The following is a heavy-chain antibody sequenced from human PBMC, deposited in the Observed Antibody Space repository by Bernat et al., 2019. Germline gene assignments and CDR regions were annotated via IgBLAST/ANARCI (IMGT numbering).Heavy chain of an antibody. CDR2: IRWDSGST. Sequence: EVQLVESGGGLVQPGRSLRLSCAASGFTFDDYAMHWVRQAPGKGLEWVSGIRWDSGSTGYADSVQGRFTISRDNAKNSLSLQMNSLRAEDTALYYCAKIRDGSGYYPAAFDIWGQGTMVTVSS. CDR3: AKIRDGSGYYPAAFDI. CDR1: GFTFDDYA. D-gene: IGHD3-22*01. V-gene: IGHV3-9*01. J-gene: IGHJ3*02.